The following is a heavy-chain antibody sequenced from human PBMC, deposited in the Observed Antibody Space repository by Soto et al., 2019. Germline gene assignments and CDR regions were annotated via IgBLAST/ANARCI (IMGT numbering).Heavy chain of an antibody. J-gene: IGHJ5*02. CDR2: ISGSGGST. CDR1: GFTFSSYA. CDR3: AKRTSSSYTINNWFDP. Sequence: SLRLSCAASGFTFSSYAMSWVRQAPGKGLEWVSAISGSGGSTYYADSVKGRFTISRDNSKNTLYLQMNSLRAEDTAVYYCAKRTSSSYTINNWFDPWGQGTLVTVSS. V-gene: IGHV3-23*01. D-gene: IGHD6-6*01.